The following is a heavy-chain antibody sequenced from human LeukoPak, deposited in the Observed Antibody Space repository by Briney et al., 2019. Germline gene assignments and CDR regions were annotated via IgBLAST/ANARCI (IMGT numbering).Heavy chain of an antibody. CDR2: IYHSGST. D-gene: IGHD2-2*01. J-gene: IGHJ6*02. Sequence: SETLSLTCAVSGGSISSGGYSWSWIRQPPGKGLEWIVYIYHSGSTYYNPSLKSRVTISVYRSKNQFSLKLSSVTAADTAVYYCARQYCSSTSCYYGMDVWGQGTTVTVSS. CDR1: GGSISSGGYS. CDR3: ARQYCSSTSCYYGMDV. V-gene: IGHV4-30-2*01.